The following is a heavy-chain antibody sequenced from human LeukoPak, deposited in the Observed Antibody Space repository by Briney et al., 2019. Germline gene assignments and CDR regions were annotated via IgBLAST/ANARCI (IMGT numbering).Heavy chain of an antibody. CDR3: ARIEVIGSTRYFDY. D-gene: IGHD3-16*02. J-gene: IGHJ4*02. CDR1: GGSISSGGNY. CDR2: IYYVGNT. V-gene: IGHV4-31*03. Sequence: SETLSLTCTVSGGSISSGGNYWSWLRQLPGKGLEWLGYIYYVGNTNYNPSLKSRLSMSVDTSKNQFSLSLTPVTAADTAVYYCARIEVIGSTRYFDYWGQGAMVSVSA.